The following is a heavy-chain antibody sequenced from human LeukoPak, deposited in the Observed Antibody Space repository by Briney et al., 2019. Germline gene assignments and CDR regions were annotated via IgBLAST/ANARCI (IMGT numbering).Heavy chain of an antibody. V-gene: IGHV4-39*01. Sequence: PSETLSLTCTVSGGSISSSSHYWGWIRQPPGKGLEWIASIHYSGGSNYNPSLKSRVTISVDTSKNQVSLKVRSVTAADTAVYYCAKELDYGGNSPFHYWGQGTLVTVSS. CDR3: AKELDYGGNSPFHY. CDR2: IHYSGGS. J-gene: IGHJ4*02. D-gene: IGHD4-23*01. CDR1: GGSISSSSHY.